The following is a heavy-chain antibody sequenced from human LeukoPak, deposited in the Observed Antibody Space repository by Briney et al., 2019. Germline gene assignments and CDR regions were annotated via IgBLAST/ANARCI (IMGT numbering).Heavy chain of an antibody. CDR2: MKNKADGGTT. CDR3: TTDTYCTNGVCYPNYYYYGMDV. CDR1: GFTFSNAW. Sequence: GGSLRLSCAASGFTFSNAWMSWVRQAPGKGLEWVGRMKNKADGGTTDYAAAVKGRFTISRDDSKNTLYLQMSNLKTEDTAVYYCTTDTYCTNGVCYPNYYYYGMDVWGQGTTVTVSS. V-gene: IGHV3-15*01. D-gene: IGHD2-8*01. J-gene: IGHJ6*02.